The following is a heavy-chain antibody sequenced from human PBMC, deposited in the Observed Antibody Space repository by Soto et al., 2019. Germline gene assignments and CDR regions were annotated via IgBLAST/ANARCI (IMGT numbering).Heavy chain of an antibody. CDR2: ISGSGGST. Sequence: GGSLRLSCAASGFTFSSYAMSWVRQAPGKGLEWVSAISGSGGSTYYADSVKGRFTISRDNSKNTLYLQMNSLRAEDTAVYYCAKPSGDVALAVADFDYWGQGTLVTVSS. D-gene: IGHD6-19*01. V-gene: IGHV3-23*01. CDR1: GFTFSSYA. J-gene: IGHJ4*02. CDR3: AKPSGDVALAVADFDY.